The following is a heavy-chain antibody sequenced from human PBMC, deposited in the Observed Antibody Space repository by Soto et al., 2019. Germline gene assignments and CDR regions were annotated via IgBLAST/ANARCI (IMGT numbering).Heavy chain of an antibody. J-gene: IGHJ5*01. CDR2: ISAYNGNT. CDR1: GYTFTSYG. CDR3: ARDGYCSRTVCHFDY. V-gene: IGHV1-18*01. D-gene: IGHD2-2*01. Sequence: ASVKVSCKASGYTFTSYGISWVRQAPGQGLEWMGWISAYNGNTNYAQKLQGRVTMTTDTSTSTAYMELRSLRSDNTAVYYCARDGYCSRTVCHFDYWGHGTQVTVSS.